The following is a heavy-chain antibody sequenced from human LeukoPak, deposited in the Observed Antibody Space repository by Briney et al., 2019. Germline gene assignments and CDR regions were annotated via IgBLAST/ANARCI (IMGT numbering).Heavy chain of an antibody. J-gene: IGHJ4*02. CDR1: GGAFNKHP. V-gene: IGHV1-69*06. CDR2: IITVFGST. CDR3: ARETTDSRGYFFSDH. D-gene: IGHD3-22*01. Sequence: SVKVSCKSSGGAFNKHPFSWVRQAPGQGLEWMGRIITVFGSTTYAQKFQGRITISADKSTATSYMELSSLRSDDTAVYFCARETTDSRGYFFSDHWGQGTLVTVSS.